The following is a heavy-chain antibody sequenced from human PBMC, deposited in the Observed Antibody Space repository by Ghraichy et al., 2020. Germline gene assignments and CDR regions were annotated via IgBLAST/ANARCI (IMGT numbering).Heavy chain of an antibody. CDR2: IWYDGSNK. V-gene: IGHV3-33*01. CDR1: GFIFRGYG. J-gene: IGHJ6*02. Sequence: GGSLRLSCAASGFIFRGYGMHWVRQAPGKGLEWVAVIWYDGSNKYYADSVKGRFTISRDNSKNTLYLQMNSLRAEDTAVYYCARGRAYYDFWSGKYGMDVWGQGTTVTVS. D-gene: IGHD3-3*01. CDR3: ARGRAYYDFWSGKYGMDV.